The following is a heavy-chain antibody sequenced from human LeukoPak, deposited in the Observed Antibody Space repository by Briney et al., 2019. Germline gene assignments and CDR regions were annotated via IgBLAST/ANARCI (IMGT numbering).Heavy chain of an antibody. V-gene: IGHV4-39*01. J-gene: IGHJ4*02. D-gene: IGHD3-9*01. CDR1: GGSISSSSYY. CDR3: ARPLRYFDRLFYY. Sequence: PSQTLSLTCTVSGGSISSSSYYWGWIRQPPGKGLEWIGSIYYSGSTYYNPSLKSRVTISVDTSKNQFSLKLSSVTAADTAVYYCARPLRYFDRLFYYWGQGTLVTVSS. CDR2: IYYSGST.